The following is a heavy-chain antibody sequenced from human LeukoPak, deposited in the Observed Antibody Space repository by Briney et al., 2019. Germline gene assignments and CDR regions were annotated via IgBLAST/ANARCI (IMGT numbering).Heavy chain of an antibody. D-gene: IGHD6-13*01. CDR2: IGTSASTK. Sequence: GGPLRLSCAASGFTFSDYYMSWFRQAPGEGLEWVSYIGTSASTKYYADSVKGRFTISRDNAKNSLYLQMNTLGAEDAAVYYCARVGSLAAAGTPDYWGQGTLVTVSS. CDR1: GFTFSDYY. CDR3: ARVGSLAAAGTPDY. V-gene: IGHV3-11*01. J-gene: IGHJ4*02.